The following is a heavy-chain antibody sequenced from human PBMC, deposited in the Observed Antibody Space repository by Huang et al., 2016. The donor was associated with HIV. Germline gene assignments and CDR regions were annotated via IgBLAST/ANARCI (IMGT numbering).Heavy chain of an antibody. CDR2: INDNGYT. V-gene: IGHV4-34*01. CDR1: GGSVSGHY. Sequence: QVQLQQWGAGLLKPSETLSLTCAVYGGSVSGHYWSWIRQPPGKGLEWIAEINDNGYTNYNPSLKSRVTRSVHTSRKQFSLKLNSVTAADAAVYYCARASWYEPRSWYFGLWGRGTLVTVSS. CDR3: ARASWYEPRSWYFGL. J-gene: IGHJ2*01. D-gene: IGHD6-13*01.